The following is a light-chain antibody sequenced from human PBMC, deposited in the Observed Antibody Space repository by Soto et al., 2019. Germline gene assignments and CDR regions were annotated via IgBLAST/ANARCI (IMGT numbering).Light chain of an antibody. V-gene: IGKV3-20*01. J-gene: IGKJ1*01. CDR1: QSAFSTY. CDR2: GAS. CDR3: QQYGNSPWT. Sequence: EIVLTQSPGTLSLSPGERATLSCRASQSAFSTYLAWYQQKPGQAPRLLIYGASSRATGIPDRFSGSGSGTDFTLTISRLEPEDFAVYYCQQYGNSPWTLGQGTNVEIK.